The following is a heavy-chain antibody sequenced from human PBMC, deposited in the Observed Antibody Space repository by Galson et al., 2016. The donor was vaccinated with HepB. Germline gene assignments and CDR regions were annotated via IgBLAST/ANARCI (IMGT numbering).Heavy chain of an antibody. CDR2: IWYDGSNK. V-gene: IGHV3-33*01. CDR1: GFTFSSYG. J-gene: IGHJ4*02. D-gene: IGHD6-19*01. CDR3: ARDLSSAGRLADY. Sequence: LRLSCAASGFTFSSYGMHWVRQAPGKGLEWVAHIWYDGSNKYYANSVKGRFTVSRDNSKNTLSLQVNSLRAEDTAVYYCARDLSSAGRLADYWGQGTLVTVSS.